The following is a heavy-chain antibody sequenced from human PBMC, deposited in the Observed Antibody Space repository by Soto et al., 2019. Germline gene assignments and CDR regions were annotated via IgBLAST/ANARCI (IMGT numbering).Heavy chain of an antibody. CDR3: ARHNWTYENSSSWAYHYNCGMDV. V-gene: IGHV3-7*01. J-gene: IGHJ6*02. D-gene: IGHD6-13*01. CDR2: IKQDGSEK. Sequence: PGGSLRLSCAASGFTFSSYWMSWVREVPGKGLEWVANIKQDGSEKYYVDSVKGRFTISRDNAKNSLYLQMNSLRAEDTAVCYCARHNWTYENSSSWAYHYNCGMDVWGRRTTVTVSS. CDR1: GFTFSSYW.